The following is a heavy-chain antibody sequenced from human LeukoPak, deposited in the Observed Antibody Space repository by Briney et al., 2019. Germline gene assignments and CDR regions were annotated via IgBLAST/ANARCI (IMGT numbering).Heavy chain of an antibody. J-gene: IGHJ4*02. CDR1: GFTFSSYA. CDR3: AKERNSSGWGNFDY. V-gene: IGHV3-30-3*01. D-gene: IGHD6-19*01. CDR2: ISYDGYNK. Sequence: GRSLRLSCGASGFTFSSYAMHWVRQAPGKGLEWVAVISYDGYNKFYADSVTGRFTISRDNSKNTLYLQMNSLRAEDTAVYYCAKERNSSGWGNFDYWGQGTLVTVSS.